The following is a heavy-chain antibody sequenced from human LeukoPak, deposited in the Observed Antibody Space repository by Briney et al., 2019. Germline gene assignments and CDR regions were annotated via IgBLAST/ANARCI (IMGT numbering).Heavy chain of an antibody. CDR2: INPTGGST. CDR3: ARDSSRALDV. Sequence: ASVKVSCKASGYTFPSYFMHWVRQAPGQGLEWMGIINPTGGSTTYAQKFQGRVTMTRDTSTSTVYMELSSLRSEDTAVYYCARDSSRALDVWGQGTTVTVSS. J-gene: IGHJ6*02. V-gene: IGHV1-46*01. D-gene: IGHD2-2*01. CDR1: GYTFPSYF.